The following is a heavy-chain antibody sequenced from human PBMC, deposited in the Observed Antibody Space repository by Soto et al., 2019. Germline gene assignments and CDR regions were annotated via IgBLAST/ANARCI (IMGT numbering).Heavy chain of an antibody. CDR3: ASYGSSSRWFDP. CDR2: IHYSGST. D-gene: IGHD6-6*01. CDR1: GGSISSGNSY. Sequence: SETLSLTCTVSGGSISSGNSYWSWIRQHPGKGLEWIGYIHYSGSTYYNPSLKSRVTISVDTSKNQFSLKLSSVTAADTAVYYCASYGSSSRWFDPWGQGTLVTVSS. V-gene: IGHV4-31*03. J-gene: IGHJ5*02.